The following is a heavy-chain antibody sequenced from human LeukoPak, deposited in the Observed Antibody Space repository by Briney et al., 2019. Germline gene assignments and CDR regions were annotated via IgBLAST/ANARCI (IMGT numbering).Heavy chain of an antibody. D-gene: IGHD3-22*01. J-gene: IGHJ4*02. CDR2: INHSGST. CDR3: AGMYYYDSSGYYFDY. Sequence: SETLSLTCTVSGGSISSYYWSWIRQPPGKGLEWIGEINHSGSTNYNPSLKSRVTISVDTSKNQFSLKLSSVTAADTAVYYCAGMYYYDSSGYYFDYWGQGTLVTVSS. CDR1: GGSISSYY. V-gene: IGHV4-34*01.